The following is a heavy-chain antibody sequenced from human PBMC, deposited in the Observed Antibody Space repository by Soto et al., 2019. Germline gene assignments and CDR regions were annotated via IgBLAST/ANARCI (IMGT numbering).Heavy chain of an antibody. D-gene: IGHD3-10*01. CDR3: VRDSGRGFYFDY. J-gene: IGHJ4*02. Sequence: EVQLVESGGGLVQPGGSLRLSCAASGFTFSDHYMDWVRQAPGKGLEWVGRIRNRPNSYTTQYAASVKGRFAVLRDDSENLVYLYMNDLKTEDTAVYYCVRDSGRGFYFDYWGQGAQVTVSS. V-gene: IGHV3-72*01. CDR1: GFTFSDHY. CDR2: IRNRPNSYTT.